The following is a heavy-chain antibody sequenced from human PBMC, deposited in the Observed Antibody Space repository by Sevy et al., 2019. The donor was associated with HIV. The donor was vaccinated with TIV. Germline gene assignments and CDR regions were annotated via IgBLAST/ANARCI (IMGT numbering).Heavy chain of an antibody. CDR2: INTNTGNP. J-gene: IGHJ4*02. Sequence: ASVKVSCKASGYTFTSYAMNWVRQAPGQGLEWMGWINTNTGNPTYAQGFTGRFVFSLDTSVSTAYLQISSLKAEDTAVYYGATTRYSSSWYRRGADDSFDYWGQGTLVTVSS. D-gene: IGHD6-13*01. CDR3: ATTRYSSSWYRRGADDSFDY. CDR1: GYTFTSYA. V-gene: IGHV7-4-1*02.